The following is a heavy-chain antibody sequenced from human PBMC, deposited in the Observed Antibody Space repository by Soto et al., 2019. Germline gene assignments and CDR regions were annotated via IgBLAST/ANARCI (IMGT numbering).Heavy chain of an antibody. J-gene: IGHJ1*01. D-gene: IGHD2-15*01. Sequence: SETLSLTCTVSGGSISSGGYYWSWIRQHPGKGLEWTGYIYYSGSTYYNPSLKSRVTISVDTSKNQFSLKLSSVTAADTAVYYCAREYLGYCSGGSCYSVGFQHWGQGTLVTVSS. CDR1: GGSISSGGYY. V-gene: IGHV4-31*03. CDR3: AREYLGYCSGGSCYSVGFQH. CDR2: IYYSGST.